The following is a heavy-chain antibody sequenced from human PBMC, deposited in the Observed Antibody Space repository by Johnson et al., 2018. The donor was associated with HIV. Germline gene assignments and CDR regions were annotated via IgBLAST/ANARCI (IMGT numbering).Heavy chain of an antibody. Sequence: QVQLVESGGGVVQPGGSLRLSCAASGFTFSDYYMSWIRQAPGKGLEWVSYISSSGSTIYYADSVKGRFTISRDNTKKSLYLQMNSLRAEDTAVYYCAKGSWGRAPYHDAFDIWGQGTMVTVSS. V-gene: IGHV3-11*04. J-gene: IGHJ3*02. CDR2: ISSSGSTI. D-gene: IGHD2-2*01. CDR3: AKGSWGRAPYHDAFDI. CDR1: GFTFSDYY.